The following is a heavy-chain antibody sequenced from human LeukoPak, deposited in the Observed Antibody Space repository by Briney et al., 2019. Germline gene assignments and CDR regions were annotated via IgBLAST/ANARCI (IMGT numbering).Heavy chain of an antibody. CDR1: GGSLSSYY. V-gene: IGHV4-59*01. CDR2: IYYSGST. Sequence: PETLSLTCTVSGGSLSSYYWSWLRQPPGKGLEGIGDIYYSGSTNYNPSLKSRVTISVDTSKNQFSLKLSSVTAADTAVYYCARGSPDYYDSSGYPNFDYWGQGTLVTVSS. J-gene: IGHJ4*02. CDR3: ARGSPDYYDSSGYPNFDY. D-gene: IGHD3-22*01.